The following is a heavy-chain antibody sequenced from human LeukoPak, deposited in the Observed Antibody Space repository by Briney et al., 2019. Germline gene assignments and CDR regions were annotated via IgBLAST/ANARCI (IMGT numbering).Heavy chain of an antibody. V-gene: IGHV1-18*04. Sequence: ASVEVSCTASGYTFTSYGISWVRQAPRQGLELMGWISAYNGNTNYAQKLQGRVTMTTDTSTSTAYMELRSLRSDDTAVYYCARGKWLRQKGNWFDPWGQGTLVTVSS. CDR1: GYTFTSYG. J-gene: IGHJ5*02. CDR3: ARGKWLRQKGNWFDP. D-gene: IGHD5-12*01. CDR2: ISAYNGNT.